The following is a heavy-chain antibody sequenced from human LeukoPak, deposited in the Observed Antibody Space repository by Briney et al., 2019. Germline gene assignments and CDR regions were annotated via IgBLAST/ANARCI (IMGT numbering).Heavy chain of an antibody. CDR2: INSDGSST. Sequence: PGGSLRLSCAASGFTFSSYWMHWVRQAPGKGLVWVSRINSDGSSTTYADSVKGRFTISRDNAKSTLYLQMNSLRAEDTAVYFCARDYGRSRDYGMDVWGQGTTVTVSS. D-gene: IGHD3-10*01. J-gene: IGHJ6*02. CDR1: GFTFSSYW. V-gene: IGHV3-74*01. CDR3: ARDYGRSRDYGMDV.